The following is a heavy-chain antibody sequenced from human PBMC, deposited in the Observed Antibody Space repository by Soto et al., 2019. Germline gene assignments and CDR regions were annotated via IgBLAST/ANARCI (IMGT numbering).Heavy chain of an antibody. CDR2: IYSGGST. CDR1: GFTVSRNY. CDR3: ARETYYVNAFDI. D-gene: IGHD3-22*01. J-gene: IGHJ3*02. Sequence: EAQLVESGGGLVQPGGSLRLSCAASGFTVSRNYMSWVRQAPGKGLEWVSVIYSGGSTYYADSVKGRFTISRDNSKNTLYLQMNSLRAEDTAVCYCARETYYVNAFDIWGQGTMVTVSS. V-gene: IGHV3-66*01.